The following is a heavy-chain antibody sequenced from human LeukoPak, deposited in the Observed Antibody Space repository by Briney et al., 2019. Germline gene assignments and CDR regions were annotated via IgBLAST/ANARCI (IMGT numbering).Heavy chain of an antibody. CDR1: GFTFSSYA. D-gene: IGHD2-2*01. J-gene: IGHJ3*02. CDR3: AKPRGSCSSTSCYIDAFDI. V-gene: IGHV3-23*01. CDR2: ISGSGGST. Sequence: PGRSLRLSCAASGFTFSSYAMSWVRQAPGKGLEWVSAISGSGGSTYYADSVKGRFTISRDNSKNTLYLQMNSLRAEDTAVYYCAKPRGSCSSTSCYIDAFDIWGQGTMVTVSS.